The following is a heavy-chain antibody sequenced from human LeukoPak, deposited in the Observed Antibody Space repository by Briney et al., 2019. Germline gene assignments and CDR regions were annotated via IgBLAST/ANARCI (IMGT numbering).Heavy chain of an antibody. V-gene: IGHV4-34*10. CDR1: GGSFSGYY. J-gene: IGHJ3*02. CDR2: IHYSGST. D-gene: IGHD1-14*01. Sequence: SETLSLTCAVYGGSFSGYYWTWIRQPPGKGLEWIGEIHYSGSTNYNPSLKSRVTMSVDTSKDQFSLKLSSVTAADTAVYYCARYTLNRAFDIWGQGTMVTVSS. CDR3: ARYTLNRAFDI.